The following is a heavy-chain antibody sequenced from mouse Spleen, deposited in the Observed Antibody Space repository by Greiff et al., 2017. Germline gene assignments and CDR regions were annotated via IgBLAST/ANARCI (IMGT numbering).Heavy chain of an antibody. J-gene: IGHJ3*01. CDR3: ARAGDGYSWFAY. V-gene: IGHV3-6*01. CDR2: ISYDGSN. CDR1: GYSITSGYY. Sequence: VQLKESGPGLVKPSQSLSLTCSVTGYSITSGYYWNWIRQFPGNKLEWMGYISYDGSNNYNPSLKNRISITRDTSKNQFFLKLNSVTTEDTATYYCARAGDGYSWFAYWGQGTLVTVSA. D-gene: IGHD2-3*01.